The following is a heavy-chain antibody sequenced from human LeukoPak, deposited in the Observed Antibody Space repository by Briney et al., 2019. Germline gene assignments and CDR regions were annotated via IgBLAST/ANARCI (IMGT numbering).Heavy chain of an antibody. V-gene: IGHV4-59*01. CDR2: IYDSGST. D-gene: IGHD3-3*01. J-gene: IGHJ4*02. CDR3: ARAWSGYSSLDY. CDR1: GNSISNNY. Sequence: SETQSLTCSVSGNSISNNYWGWIRQPPGKGLEWIGYIYDSGSTSYNPSLKSRVTISVDTSKNQFSPKVSSVTAADTAVYYCARAWSGYSSLDYWGQGTQVTVSS.